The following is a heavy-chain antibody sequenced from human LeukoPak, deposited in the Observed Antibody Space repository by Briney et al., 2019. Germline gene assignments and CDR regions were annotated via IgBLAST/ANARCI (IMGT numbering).Heavy chain of an antibody. V-gene: IGHV4-59*01. CDR1: GGSISSYY. D-gene: IGHD6-13*01. CDR3: ARTTEAHSWLTRFYSYYMDV. Sequence: SETLSLTCTVSGGSISSYYWSWIRQPPGKGLEWIGYIYYGGSTNYNPSLKSRVTISVDTSKNQFSLRLSSVTAADTAVYYCARTTEAHSWLTRFYSYYMDVWGKGTTVTISS. J-gene: IGHJ6*03. CDR2: IYYGGST.